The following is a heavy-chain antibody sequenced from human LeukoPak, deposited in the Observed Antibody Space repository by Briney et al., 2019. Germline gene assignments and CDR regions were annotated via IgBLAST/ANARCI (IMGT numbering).Heavy chain of an antibody. CDR1: GYTFTGYY. CDR3: ARSRYCSGSSCYSLDY. CDR2: INPNSGST. D-gene: IGHD2-15*01. J-gene: IGHJ4*02. V-gene: IGHV1-2*02. Sequence: ASVKVSCKASGYTFTGYYMHWVRQAPGQGLEWMGWINPNSGSTNYAQKFQGRVTITRDTSINTAYMELSSLRSDDTAVYYCARSRYCSGSSCYSLDYWGQGTLVTVSS.